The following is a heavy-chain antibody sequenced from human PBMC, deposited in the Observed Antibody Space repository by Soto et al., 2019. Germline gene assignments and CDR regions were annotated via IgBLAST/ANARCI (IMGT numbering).Heavy chain of an antibody. D-gene: IGHD3-22*01. V-gene: IGHV4-31*03. CDR3: ARGGYYYENSGQNAYDY. J-gene: IGHJ4*01. CDR1: GGSISSGGYY. CDR2: IYYGGST. Sequence: SETLSLTCTVSGGSISSGGYYWSWIRQHPGKGLEWIGYIYYGGSTYYNPSLKSRATISGDTSKNQFSLKLSSVTAADTAVCYCARGGYYYENSGQNAYDYWGQGILVTVSS.